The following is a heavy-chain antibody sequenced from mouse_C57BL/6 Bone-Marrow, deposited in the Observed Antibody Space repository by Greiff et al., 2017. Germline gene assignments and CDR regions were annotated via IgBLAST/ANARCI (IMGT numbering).Heavy chain of an antibody. CDR3: ASHITTASFAY. CDR2: IRNKANGYTT. Sequence: EVQLVESGGGLVQPGGSLSLSCAASGFTFTDYYMSWVRQPPGKALEWLGFIRNKANGYTTEYSASVKGRFTISRDNSQSILYLQMNALRAEDSATYYCASHITTASFAYWGQGTLVTVSA. CDR1: GFTFTDYY. J-gene: IGHJ3*01. D-gene: IGHD1-2*01. V-gene: IGHV7-3*01.